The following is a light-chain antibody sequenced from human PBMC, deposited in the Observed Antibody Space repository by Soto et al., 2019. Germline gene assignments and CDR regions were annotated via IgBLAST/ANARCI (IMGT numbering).Light chain of an antibody. CDR3: QQTYNMPRT. J-gene: IGKJ3*01. V-gene: IGKV1-39*01. Sequence: DIQMTQSPSSLSASVGNRVTITCQASQDIATYLNWYQQKPGKAPRLLIYAASSLQSGVPSRFSGSGSGTDFILTITSLQPEDSATYYCQQTYNMPRTFGPGTKVDIK. CDR2: AAS. CDR1: QDIATY.